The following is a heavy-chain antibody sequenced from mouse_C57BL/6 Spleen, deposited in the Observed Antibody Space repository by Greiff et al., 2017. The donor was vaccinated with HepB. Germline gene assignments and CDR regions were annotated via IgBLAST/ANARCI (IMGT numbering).Heavy chain of an antibody. Sequence: EVQVVESGGGLVKPGGSLKLSCAASGFTFSDYGMHWVRQAPEKGLEWVAYISSGSSTIYYADTVKGRFTISRDNAKNPLFLQMTSLRSEDTAMYYCARGDYYGSSPYPMRYWGQGTSVTVSS. CDR1: GFTFSDYG. CDR2: ISSGSSTI. V-gene: IGHV5-17*01. CDR3: ARGDYYGSSPYPMRY. D-gene: IGHD1-1*01. J-gene: IGHJ4*01.